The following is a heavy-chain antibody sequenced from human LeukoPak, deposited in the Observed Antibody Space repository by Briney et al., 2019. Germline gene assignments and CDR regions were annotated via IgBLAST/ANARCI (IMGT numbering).Heavy chain of an antibody. CDR2: ISYSGST. V-gene: IGHV4-59*01. J-gene: IGHJ5*02. CDR1: GGSITDYY. D-gene: IGHD3-22*01. Sequence: SETLSLTCTVSGGSITDYYWSWIRQPPGKGLEWIGYISYSGSTTYNPSLKSRVSISVDTSRNQCSLNLSSVTAADTAVYYCARVDYCDSSGYFEGARFDPWGQGALVTVSS. CDR3: ARVDYCDSSGYFEGARFDP.